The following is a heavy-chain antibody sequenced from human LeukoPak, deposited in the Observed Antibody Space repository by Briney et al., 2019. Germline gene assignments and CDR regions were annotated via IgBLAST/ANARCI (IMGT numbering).Heavy chain of an antibody. CDR1: GYTFTGYY. V-gene: IGHV1-2*02. D-gene: IGHD1-26*01. Sequence: ASVRVSCKASGYTFTGYYMHWVRQAPGQGLEWMGWINPNSGGTNYAQKFQGRDTMTRDTSISTAYMELSRLRSDDTAVYYCAREDSGGSYCFFSWGQGTLVTVSS. CDR3: AREDSGGSYCFFS. CDR2: INPNSGGT. J-gene: IGHJ5*02.